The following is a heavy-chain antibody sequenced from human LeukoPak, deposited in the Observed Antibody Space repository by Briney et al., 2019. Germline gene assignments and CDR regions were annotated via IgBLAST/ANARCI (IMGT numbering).Heavy chain of an antibody. D-gene: IGHD3-10*01. CDR3: ARSRGSGSYFTAYWFDP. CDR2: INPSGGST. CDR1: GYTFTSYY. Sequence: ASVKVSCKASGYTFTSYYMHWVRQAPGQGLEWMGIINPSGGSTSYAQKFQGRVTMTRDMSTSTVYMELSSLRSEDTAVYYCARSRGSGSYFTAYWFDPWGQGTLVTVSS. V-gene: IGHV1-46*01. J-gene: IGHJ5*02.